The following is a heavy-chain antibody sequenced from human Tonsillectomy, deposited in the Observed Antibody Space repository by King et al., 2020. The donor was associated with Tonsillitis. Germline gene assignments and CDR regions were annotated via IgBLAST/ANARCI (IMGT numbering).Heavy chain of an antibody. D-gene: IGHD2-2*02. CDR3: ARGRFCSSTSCYTRFLVNY. CDR1: GFTFSDYY. V-gene: IGHV3-11*01. CDR2: ISSSGSTI. Sequence: VQLVESGGGLVKPGGSLRLSCAASGFTFSDYYMSWIRQAPGKGLEWVSYISSSGSTIYSADSVKVRFTISRDKSTNSLYLQMNSLRAEDTAVYYCARGRFCSSTSCYTRFLVNYWGQGTLVTVSS. J-gene: IGHJ4*02.